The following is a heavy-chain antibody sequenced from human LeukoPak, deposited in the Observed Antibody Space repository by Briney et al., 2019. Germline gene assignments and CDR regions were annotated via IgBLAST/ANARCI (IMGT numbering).Heavy chain of an antibody. CDR3: AKDFLFNYYDSSGYYFDY. D-gene: IGHD3-22*01. J-gene: IGHJ4*02. V-gene: IGHV3-23*01. CDR2: ISGSGGST. Sequence: GGSLRLSCAASGFTFSSYAMSWVRQAPGKGLEWVSAISGSGGSTYYADSVKGRFTISRGNSKNTLYLQMNSLRAEDTAVYYCAKDFLFNYYDSSGYYFDYWGQGTLVTVSS. CDR1: GFTFSSYA.